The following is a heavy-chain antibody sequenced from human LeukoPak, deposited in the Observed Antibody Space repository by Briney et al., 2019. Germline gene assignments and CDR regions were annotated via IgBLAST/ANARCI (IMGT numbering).Heavy chain of an antibody. CDR3: ARGGIGDGYNFDY. Sequence: PSETLSLTCTVSGGSISSYYWSWIRQPPGKGLEWIGYIYYSGSTNYNPSLKSRVTISVDTSKNQFSLKLSSVTAADTAVYYCARGGIGDGYNFDYWGQGTLVTVSS. V-gene: IGHV4-59*01. D-gene: IGHD5-24*01. CDR1: GGSISSYY. CDR2: IYYSGST. J-gene: IGHJ4*02.